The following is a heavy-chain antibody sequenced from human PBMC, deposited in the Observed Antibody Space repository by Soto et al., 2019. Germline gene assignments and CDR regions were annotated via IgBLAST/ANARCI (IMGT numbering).Heavy chain of an antibody. CDR3: ARRGKGYCSSTSCYALGRITVTTHPFDY. Sequence: QVQLQQWGAGLLKPSETLSLTCAVYGGSFSGYYWSWIRQPPGKGLEWIGEINHSGSTNYNPSLKRRVTISVDTSKNQFSLKLSSVTAADTAVYYCARRGKGYCSSTSCYALGRITVTTHPFDYWGQGTLVTVSS. V-gene: IGHV4-34*01. J-gene: IGHJ4*02. CDR1: GGSFSGYY. CDR2: INHSGST. D-gene: IGHD2-2*01.